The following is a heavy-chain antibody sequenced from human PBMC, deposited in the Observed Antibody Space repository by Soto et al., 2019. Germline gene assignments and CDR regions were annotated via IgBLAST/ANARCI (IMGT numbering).Heavy chain of an antibody. J-gene: IGHJ4*02. D-gene: IGHD6-13*01. Sequence: EVQLVQSGAEVKKPGESLKISCKGSGYSFTNYWIGWVRQMPGKGLEWMGIIYPEDSVSRYSPSFQGQVTIAADKSISPAYLQWSSLKASDSAMYYCARMIAAGGLYYFDYWGQGTLVTVSS. V-gene: IGHV5-51*03. CDR1: GYSFTNYW. CDR3: ARMIAAGGLYYFDY. CDR2: IYPEDSVS.